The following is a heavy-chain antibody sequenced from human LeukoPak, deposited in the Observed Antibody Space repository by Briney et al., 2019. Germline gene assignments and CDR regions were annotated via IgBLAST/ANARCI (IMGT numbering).Heavy chain of an antibody. J-gene: IGHJ4*02. Sequence: HTGGSLRLSCAASGFTFSRYSMNWVRQAPGKGLEWVSYISSSSSTVYYADSLKGRFTISRDNAKNSLYLQMNSLRDEDTAVYYCARAQTYYGSGSYLYWGQGTLVTVSS. CDR2: ISSSSSTV. V-gene: IGHV3-48*02. CDR1: GFTFSRYS. D-gene: IGHD3-10*01. CDR3: ARAQTYYGSGSYLY.